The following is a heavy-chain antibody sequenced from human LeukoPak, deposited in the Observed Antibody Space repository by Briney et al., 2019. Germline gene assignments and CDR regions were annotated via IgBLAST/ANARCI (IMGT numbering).Heavy chain of an antibody. CDR3: AKVGTMVRGVPNFDY. D-gene: IGHD3-10*01. CDR1: GFTFSSYA. CDR2: ISGSGGST. V-gene: IGHV3-23*01. Sequence: GGSLRLSCAASGFTFSSYAMGWVRQAPGKGLEWVSAISGSGGSTYYADSVKGRFTVSRDNSKNTLYLQMNSLRAEDTAVYYCAKVGTMVRGVPNFDYWGQGTLVTVSS. J-gene: IGHJ4*02.